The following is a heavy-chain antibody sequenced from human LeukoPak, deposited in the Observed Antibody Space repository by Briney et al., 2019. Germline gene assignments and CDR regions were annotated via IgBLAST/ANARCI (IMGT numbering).Heavy chain of an antibody. J-gene: IGHJ3*02. V-gene: IGHV3-48*01. CDR2: ISGSGDAI. D-gene: IGHD1-26*01. Sequence: PGESLRLSCVASGFAFSNHNMDWVRQAPGKGLEWVSYISGSGDAIFYADSVKGRFTISRDNSKNTLYLQMNSLRAEDTAVYYCARGGSYLSAFDIWGQGTMVTVSS. CDR1: GFAFSNHN. CDR3: ARGGSYLSAFDI.